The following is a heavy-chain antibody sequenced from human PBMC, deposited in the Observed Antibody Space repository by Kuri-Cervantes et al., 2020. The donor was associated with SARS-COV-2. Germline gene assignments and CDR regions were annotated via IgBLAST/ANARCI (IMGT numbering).Heavy chain of an antibody. D-gene: IGHD1-26*01. J-gene: IGHJ3*02. Sequence: ASVKVSCKASGYTFTGYYMHWVRQAPGQGLEWMGWINPNSGGTNYALKFQGRVTMTRDTSISTAYMELSRLRSDDTAVYYCARGGWELLAFDIWGQGTMVTVSS. V-gene: IGHV1-2*02. CDR2: INPNSGGT. CDR1: GYTFTGYY. CDR3: ARGGWELLAFDI.